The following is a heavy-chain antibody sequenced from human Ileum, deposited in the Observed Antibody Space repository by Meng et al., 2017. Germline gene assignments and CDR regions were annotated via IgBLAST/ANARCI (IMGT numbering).Heavy chain of an antibody. Sequence: VVGPVRAKPSGTLAPPCAVFVGSLSSSNWWSWVRQPPGKGLEWIGEIYHSGSTNYNPSLKSRVTISVDKSKNQFSLKLSSVTAADTAVYYCARYILRWGYYFDYWGQGTLVTVSS. CDR1: VGSLSSSNW. D-gene: IGHD4-23*01. CDR3: ARYILRWGYYFDY. CDR2: IYHSGST. V-gene: IGHV4-4*02. J-gene: IGHJ4*02.